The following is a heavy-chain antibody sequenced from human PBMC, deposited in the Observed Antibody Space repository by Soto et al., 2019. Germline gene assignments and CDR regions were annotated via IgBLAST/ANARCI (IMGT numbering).Heavy chain of an antibody. CDR2: ISYDGSNK. D-gene: IGHD3-22*01. V-gene: IGHV3-30-3*01. CDR3: ARDYGLSPYYYDSSGYPLLVGMDV. CDR1: GFTFSSYA. J-gene: IGHJ6*02. Sequence: GGSLRLSCAAFGFTFSSYAMHWVRQAPGKGLEWVAVISYDGSNKYYADSVKGRFTISRDNSKNTLYLQVNSLRAEDTAVYYCARDYGLSPYYYDSSGYPLLVGMDVWGQGTTVTVSS.